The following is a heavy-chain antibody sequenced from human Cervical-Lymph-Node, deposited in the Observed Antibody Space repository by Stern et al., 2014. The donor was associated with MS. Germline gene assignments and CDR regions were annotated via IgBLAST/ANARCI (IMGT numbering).Heavy chain of an antibody. CDR2: IIPLFGTA. Sequence: VQLVESGAEVKKPGSSVKVSCKASGGTFSSYAIHWVRQPPGQGLERMGGIIPLFGTANYAQKFQGRVTITADESTSTAYMELSSLRSEDTAVYYCARGSTVVTDYFDYWGQGTLVTVSS. J-gene: IGHJ4*02. CDR3: ARGSTVVTDYFDY. D-gene: IGHD4-23*01. CDR1: GGTFSSYA. V-gene: IGHV1-69*01.